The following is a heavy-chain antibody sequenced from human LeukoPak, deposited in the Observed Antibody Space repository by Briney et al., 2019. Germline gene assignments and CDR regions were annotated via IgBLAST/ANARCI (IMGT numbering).Heavy chain of an antibody. D-gene: IGHD3-10*01. CDR2: IYYSGST. V-gene: IGHV4-39*01. CDR3: ARGLLWFGELSHFDY. J-gene: IGHJ4*02. Sequence: PSETLSLTCTVSGGSISSSSYYWGWIPQPPGKGLEWIGSIYYSGSTYYNPSLKSRVTISVDTSKNQFSLKLSSVTAADTAVYYCARGLLWFGELSHFDYWGQGTLVTVSS. CDR1: GGSISSSSYY.